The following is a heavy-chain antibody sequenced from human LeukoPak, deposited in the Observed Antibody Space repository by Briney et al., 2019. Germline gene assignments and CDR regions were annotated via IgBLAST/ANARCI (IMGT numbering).Heavy chain of an antibody. D-gene: IGHD6-13*01. CDR1: GFTVSSYW. Sequence: PGGSLRLSCAASGFTVSSYWMSWVRQAPGKGMEWVAKIKQDGSEKYYVDSVKGRFTTSRENAKNSLYLQMNSLRAEDTAVYYCARDLAAAGVYYFDYWGQGTLVTVSS. CDR2: IKQDGSEK. CDR3: ARDLAAAGVYYFDY. V-gene: IGHV3-7*01. J-gene: IGHJ4*02.